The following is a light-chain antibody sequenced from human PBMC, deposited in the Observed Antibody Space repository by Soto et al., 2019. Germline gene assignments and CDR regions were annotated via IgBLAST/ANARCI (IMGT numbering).Light chain of an antibody. CDR1: QSVIIN. J-gene: IGKJ1*01. V-gene: IGKV3-15*01. Sequence: EIVMTQSPATLSVSPGERATLSCRASQSVIINLGWYQQKPGQAPRLLIYGASTRATGIPARFSGSGSGTEFTLTIRSLQSEDFAVYYCQQYNNWPKTFGQGTKVEIK. CDR3: QQYNNWPKT. CDR2: GAS.